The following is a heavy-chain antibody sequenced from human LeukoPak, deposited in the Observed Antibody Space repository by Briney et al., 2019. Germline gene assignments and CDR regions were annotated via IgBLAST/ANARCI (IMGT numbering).Heavy chain of an antibody. Sequence: GGSLRLSCAASGFTFSSYAMSWVRQAPGKGLEWVSAISGSGGSTYYADSVKGRFTISRDNSKNTLYLQMNSLRAEDTAVYYCAKAGTAMVSGYYYYYMDVWGKGTTVTVSS. CDR1: GFTFSSYA. D-gene: IGHD5-18*01. CDR3: AKAGTAMVSGYYYYYMDV. V-gene: IGHV3-23*01. J-gene: IGHJ6*03. CDR2: ISGSGGST.